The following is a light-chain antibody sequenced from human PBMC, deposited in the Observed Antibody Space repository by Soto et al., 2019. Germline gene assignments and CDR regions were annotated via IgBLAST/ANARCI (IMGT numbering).Light chain of an antibody. CDR1: GSTFGAGYD. J-gene: IGLJ3*02. CDR3: GSHAGNSNLV. V-gene: IGLV1-40*01. Sequence: QSVLTQPPSVSGAPGQRVTISCTGSGSTFGAGYDVHWYQQLPGSAPKLLISDNTNRPSGVPDRFSGSKSGTSASLAISGLQAEDEADYYCGSHAGNSNLVFGGGTKVTVL. CDR2: DNT.